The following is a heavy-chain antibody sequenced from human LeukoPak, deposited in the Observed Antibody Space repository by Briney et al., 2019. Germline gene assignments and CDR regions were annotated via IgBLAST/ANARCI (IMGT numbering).Heavy chain of an antibody. V-gene: IGHV3-21*01. Sequence: GGSLRPSCAASGFTFSSYSMNWVRQAPGKGLEWVSSISSSSSYIYYADSVKGRFTISRDNAKNSLYLQMNSLRAEDTAVYYCARDKGDGYNEFDYWGQGTLVTVSS. D-gene: IGHD5-24*01. CDR3: ARDKGDGYNEFDY. CDR2: ISSSSSYI. CDR1: GFTFSSYS. J-gene: IGHJ4*02.